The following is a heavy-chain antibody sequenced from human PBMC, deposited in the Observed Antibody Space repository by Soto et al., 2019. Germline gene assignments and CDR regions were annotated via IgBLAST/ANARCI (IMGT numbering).Heavy chain of an antibody. CDR1: GGSINSYR. CDR3: ARDIGSYAYGEGY. CDR2: VYSTGTT. V-gene: IGHV4-4*07. D-gene: IGHD3-10*01. J-gene: IGHJ4*02. Sequence: SETLSLTCSVSGGSINSYRWSWIRQPAGKGLEWIGRVYSTGTTDYNPSLNSRATMSVETSKNQFSLKLTSVTAADTAVYYCARDIGSYAYGEGYCGQGIQVTVSS.